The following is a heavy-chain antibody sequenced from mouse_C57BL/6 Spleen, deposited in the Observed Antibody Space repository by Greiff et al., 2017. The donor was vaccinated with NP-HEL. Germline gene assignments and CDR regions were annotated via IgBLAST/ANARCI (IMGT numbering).Heavy chain of an antibody. J-gene: IGHJ2*01. V-gene: IGHV1-22*01. CDR1: GYTFTDYN. D-gene: IGHD1-1*01. CDR2: INPNNGGT. CDR3: AAPYYYGSSFFDY. Sequence: DVKLQESGPELVKPGASVKMSCKASGYTFTDYNMHWVKQSHGKSLEWIGYINPNNGGTSYNQKFKGKATLTVNKSSSTAYMELRSLTSEDSAVYYCAAPYYYGSSFFDYWGQGTTLTVSS.